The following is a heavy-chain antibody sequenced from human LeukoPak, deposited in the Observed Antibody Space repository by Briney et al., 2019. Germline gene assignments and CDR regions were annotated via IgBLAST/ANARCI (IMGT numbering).Heavy chain of an antibody. CDR2: IYYSGST. CDR3: ARGRHGDYDASPQANYYYGMDV. J-gene: IGHJ6*02. D-gene: IGHD4-17*01. CDR1: GGSISSGGYY. Sequence: SQTLSLTCTVSGGSISSGGYYWSWIRQHPGKGLEWIGYIYYSGSTNYNPSLKSRVTISVDTSKNQFSLKLSSVTAADTAVYYCARGRHGDYDASPQANYYYGMDVWGQGTTVTVSS. V-gene: IGHV4-31*03.